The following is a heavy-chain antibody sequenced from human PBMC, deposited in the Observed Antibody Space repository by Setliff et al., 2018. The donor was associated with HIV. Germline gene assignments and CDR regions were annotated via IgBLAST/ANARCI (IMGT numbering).Heavy chain of an antibody. D-gene: IGHD3-22*01. J-gene: IGHJ4*02. CDR2: IYYSGST. CDR1: GDSINSGNYY. Sequence: SETLSLTCTVSGDSINSGNYYWSWIRQHPGKGLEWIGYIYYSGSTYYSPSLKSRVTISVDTSKNQFSLKLSSVTAADTTVYYCARHSGLGGYYSPFDYWGPGTLVTVSS. CDR3: ARHSGLGGYYSPFDY. V-gene: IGHV4-39*01.